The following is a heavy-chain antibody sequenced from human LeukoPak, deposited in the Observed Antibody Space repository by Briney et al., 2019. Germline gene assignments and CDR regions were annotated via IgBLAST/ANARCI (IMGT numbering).Heavy chain of an antibody. Sequence: ASVKVSCKASGYTFTGYYMHWVRQAPGQGLEWMGWINPNSGGTNYAQKFQGRVTMTRDTSISTAYMELSRLRSDDTAVYYCARDSGTTGEVKFDPWGQGTLVTVSS. CDR2: INPNSGGT. D-gene: IGHD3-10*01. J-gene: IGHJ5*02. V-gene: IGHV1-2*02. CDR1: GYTFTGYY. CDR3: ARDSGTTGEVKFDP.